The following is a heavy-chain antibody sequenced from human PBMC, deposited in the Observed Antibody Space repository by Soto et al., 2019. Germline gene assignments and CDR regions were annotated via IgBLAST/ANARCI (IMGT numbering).Heavy chain of an antibody. CDR2: TNHTGST. V-gene: IGHV4-34*01. J-gene: IGHJ4*02. Sequence: PSETLSLTCAVYGAPFSGYYWTWIRQPPGKGLEWIGETNHTGSTKYNPSLKSRVTISLDTSKNQFSLSLRSVTAADTAVYYCARGREIFGAVTPFEYWGQGTQVTVS. D-gene: IGHD3-3*01. CDR3: ARGREIFGAVTPFEY. CDR1: GAPFSGYY.